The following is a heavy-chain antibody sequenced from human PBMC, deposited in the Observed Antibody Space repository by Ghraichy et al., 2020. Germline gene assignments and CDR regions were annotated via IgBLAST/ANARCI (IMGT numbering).Heavy chain of an antibody. V-gene: IGHV3-64*01. CDR2: ISSNGGST. D-gene: IGHD3-3*01. J-gene: IGHJ6*02. CDR1: GFTFSSYA. CDR3: ARDEGRSMYYDFWSAHPYGMDV. Sequence: GGSLRLSCAASGFTFSSYAMHWVRQAPGKGLEYVSAISSNGGSTYYANSVKGRFTISRDNSKNTLYLQMGSLRAEDMAVYYCARDEGRSMYYDFWSAHPYGMDVWGQGTTVTVSS.